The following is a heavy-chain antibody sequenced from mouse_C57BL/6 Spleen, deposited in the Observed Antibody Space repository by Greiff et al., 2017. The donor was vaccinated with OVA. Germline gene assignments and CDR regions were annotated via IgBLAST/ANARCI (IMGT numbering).Heavy chain of an antibody. D-gene: IGHD2-4*01. J-gene: IGHJ1*03. CDR3: ARSPPLYYDYDGDWYFDV. Sequence: VQLQQPGTELVKPGASVKLSCKASGYTFTSYWMHWVKQRPGQGLEWIGNINPSNGGTNYNEKFKSKATLTVDKSSSTAYMQLSSLTSEDSAVYYCARSPPLYYDYDGDWYFDVWGTGTTVTVSS. V-gene: IGHV1-53*01. CDR1: GYTFTSYW. CDR2: INPSNGGT.